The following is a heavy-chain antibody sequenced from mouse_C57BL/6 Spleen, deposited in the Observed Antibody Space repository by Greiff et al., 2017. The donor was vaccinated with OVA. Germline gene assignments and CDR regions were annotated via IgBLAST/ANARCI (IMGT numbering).Heavy chain of an antibody. V-gene: IGHV1-18*01. J-gene: IGHJ1*03. CDR3: ARWGTTVVDWYFDV. CDR1: GYTFTDYN. CDR2: INPNNGGT. D-gene: IGHD1-1*01. Sequence: EVQLQQSGPELVKPGASVKIPCKASGYTFTDYNMDWVKQSHGKSLEWIGDINPNNGGTIYNQKFKGKATLTVDKSSSTAYMELRSLTSEDTAVYYCARWGTTVVDWYFDVWGTGTTVTVSS.